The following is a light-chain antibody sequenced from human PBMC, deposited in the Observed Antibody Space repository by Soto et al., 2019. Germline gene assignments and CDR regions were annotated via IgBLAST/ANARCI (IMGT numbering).Light chain of an antibody. CDR3: SSYTSSSTYG. CDR2: DVS. V-gene: IGLV2-14*01. J-gene: IGLJ1*01. Sequence: QSVLTQPASVSGSPGQSITISCTGTSSDVGGYNYVSWYQQHPGKAPKLMIYDVSNRPSGVSNRFSGSKSGNTASLTISGLQAEDEADYSCSSYTSSSTYGFGTGTKVTVL. CDR1: SSDVGGYNY.